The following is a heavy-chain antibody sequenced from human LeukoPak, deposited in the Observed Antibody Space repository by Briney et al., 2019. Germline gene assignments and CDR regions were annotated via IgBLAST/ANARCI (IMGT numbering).Heavy chain of an antibody. V-gene: IGHV3-11*01. Sequence: GGSLRLSCAASGFIFSDYYMNWLRQAPGKGLEWLSYMNSDGTKIYYADSVKGRFTVSRDNAGSSLYLQMNSLRPEDTAVYYCATSPPPAYNHLDYCGQGALVTVSS. CDR1: GFIFSDYY. CDR2: MNSDGTKI. J-gene: IGHJ4*02. D-gene: IGHD5-24*01. CDR3: ATSPPPAYNHLDY.